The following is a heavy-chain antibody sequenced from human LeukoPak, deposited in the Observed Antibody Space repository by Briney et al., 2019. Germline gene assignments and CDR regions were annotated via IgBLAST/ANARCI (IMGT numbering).Heavy chain of an antibody. CDR2: ISYDGSNK. CDR3: AREVYTSRWSDGHYFDY. V-gene: IGHV3-30*03. D-gene: IGHD6-13*01. Sequence: GGSLRLSCAASGFTFSSYGMHWVRQAPGKGLEWVAVISYDGSNKYYADSVKGRFTISRDNSKNTLYLQMNSLRAEDTAVYYCAREVYTSRWSDGHYFDYWGRGTLVTASS. J-gene: IGHJ4*02. CDR1: GFTFSSYG.